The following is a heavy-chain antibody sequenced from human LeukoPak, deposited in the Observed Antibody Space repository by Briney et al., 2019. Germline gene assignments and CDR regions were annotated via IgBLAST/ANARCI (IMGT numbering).Heavy chain of an antibody. CDR2: MNPNSGNT. CDR3: ARGMSLYDSSGYYPSGDY. Sequence: GASVTDSCKASGYTFTSYDINWVRQATGQGLEWMGWMNPNSGNTGYAQKFQGRVTITRNTSISTAYMELSSLRSEDTAVYYCARGMSLYDSSGYYPSGDYWGQGTLVTVSS. J-gene: IGHJ4*02. CDR1: GYTFTSYD. D-gene: IGHD3-22*01. V-gene: IGHV1-8*03.